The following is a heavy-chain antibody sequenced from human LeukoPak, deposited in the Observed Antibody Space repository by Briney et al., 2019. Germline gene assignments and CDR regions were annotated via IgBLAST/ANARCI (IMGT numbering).Heavy chain of an antibody. Sequence: SETLSLTCAVYGGSFSGYYWSWIRQPPGRGLEWIGEINHSGSTNYNPSLKSRVTISVDTSKNQFSLKLSSVTAADTAVYYCARHEGVAVAGRGAFDIWGQGTMVTVSS. J-gene: IGHJ3*02. CDR3: ARHEGVAVAGRGAFDI. CDR2: INHSGST. D-gene: IGHD6-19*01. V-gene: IGHV4-34*01. CDR1: GGSFSGYY.